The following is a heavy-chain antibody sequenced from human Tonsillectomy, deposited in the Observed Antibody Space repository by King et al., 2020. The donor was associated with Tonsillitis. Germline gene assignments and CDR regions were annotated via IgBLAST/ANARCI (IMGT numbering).Heavy chain of an antibody. CDR3: AKGSYMDV. CDR2: ISDSGGST. CDR1: GFTFSNYA. J-gene: IGHJ6*03. V-gene: IGHV3-23*04. Sequence: VQLVESGGGLVQPGGSLRLSCAASGFTFSNYAMTWVRQAPGKGLEWVSVISDSGGSTYYADSVKGRFTFSRDNSKNTLFLQMNSRRAEDTAIYYCAKGSYMDVWGKGTTVTVSS.